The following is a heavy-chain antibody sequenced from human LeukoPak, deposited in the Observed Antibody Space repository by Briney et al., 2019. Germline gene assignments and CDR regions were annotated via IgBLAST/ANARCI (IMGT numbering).Heavy chain of an antibody. CDR1: GFTFSDHA. Sequence: GGSLRLSCAASGFTFSDHAMHWVRQAPGKGLEYVSTITRDGGRTFYADSVKGRFTISRDNSKSTLYLQMGSLRPEDMALYYCARARGTGRLGGDFDYWGQGTLVTVSS. CDR2: ITRDGGRT. CDR3: ARARGTGRLGGDFDY. V-gene: IGHV3-64*02. D-gene: IGHD3/OR15-3a*01. J-gene: IGHJ4*02.